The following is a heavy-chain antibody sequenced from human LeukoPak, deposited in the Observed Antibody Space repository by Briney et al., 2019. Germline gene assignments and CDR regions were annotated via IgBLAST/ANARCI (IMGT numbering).Heavy chain of an antibody. CDR2: ISYDGSNK. CDR1: GFTFSSYA. J-gene: IGHJ6*02. Sequence: GGSLRLSCAASGFTFSSYAMHWVRQAPGKGLEWVAVISYDGSNKYYADSVKGRFTISRDNSKNTLYLQMNSLRAEDTAVYYCARDTSKYYYGSGASGMDVWGQGTTVTVSS. D-gene: IGHD3-10*01. CDR3: ARDTSKYYYGSGASGMDV. V-gene: IGHV3-30-3*01.